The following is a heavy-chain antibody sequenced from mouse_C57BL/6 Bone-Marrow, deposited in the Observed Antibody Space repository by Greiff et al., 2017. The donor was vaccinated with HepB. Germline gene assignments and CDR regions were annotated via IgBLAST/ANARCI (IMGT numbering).Heavy chain of an antibody. CDR2: INPNNGGT. CDR1: GYTFTDYY. CDR3: ARDSSGLFDY. D-gene: IGHD3-2*02. J-gene: IGHJ2*01. V-gene: IGHV1-26*01. Sequence: EVQLQQSGPELVKPGASVKISCKASGYTFTDYYMNWVKQSHGKSLEWIGDINPNNGGTSYNQKFKGKATLTVDKSSSTAYMELRSLTSEDSAVYYCARDSSGLFDYWGQGTTLTVSS.